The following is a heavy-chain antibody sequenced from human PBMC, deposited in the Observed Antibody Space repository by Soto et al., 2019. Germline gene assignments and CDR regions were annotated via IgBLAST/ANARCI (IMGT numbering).Heavy chain of an antibody. V-gene: IGHV1-18*01. CDR3: ARHNSQWPNWFDP. D-gene: IGHD1-1*01. J-gene: IGHJ5*02. CDR2: ISGYDGNT. Sequence: GASVKVSCKASGYTFTSYGISWVRQAPGEGLEWVGWISGYDGNTDYAHKFRGRVTMTTDTSTNTAYMDLRSLRSDYTAVYYCARHNSQWPNWFDPWGQGTPVTVSS. CDR1: GYTFTSYG.